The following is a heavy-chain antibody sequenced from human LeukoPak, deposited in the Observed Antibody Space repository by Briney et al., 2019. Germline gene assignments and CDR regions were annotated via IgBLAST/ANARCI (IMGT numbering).Heavy chain of an antibody. D-gene: IGHD1-1*01. CDR1: GSTFSSYA. V-gene: IGHV3-30-3*01. CDR3: ARSTAGLDY. Sequence: AGGSLRLSCAASGSTFSSYAMHWVRQAPGKGLEWVAHISYDGGNKYYADSVKGRFTISRDNSKNTLYLQMNSLRAEDTAVYYCARSTAGLDYWGQGTLVTVSS. J-gene: IGHJ4*02. CDR2: ISYDGGNK.